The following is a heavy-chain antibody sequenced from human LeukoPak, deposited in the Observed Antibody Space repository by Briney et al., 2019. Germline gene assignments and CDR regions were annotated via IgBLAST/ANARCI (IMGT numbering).Heavy chain of an antibody. CDR2: IIPIFGTA. Sequence: GASVKVSCKASGGTFSSYAISWVRQAPGQGLEWMGGIIPIFGTANYAQKFQGRVTITADESTSTAYMELSSLRSEDTAVYYCARLPTDIVLMVYASWGQGTLVTVSS. J-gene: IGHJ4*02. D-gene: IGHD2-8*01. V-gene: IGHV1-69*13. CDR3: ARLPTDIVLMVYAS. CDR1: GGTFSSYA.